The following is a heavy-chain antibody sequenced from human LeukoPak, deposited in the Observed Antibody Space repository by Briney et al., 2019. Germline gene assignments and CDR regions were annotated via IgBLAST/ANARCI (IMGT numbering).Heavy chain of an antibody. D-gene: IGHD3-10*01. Sequence: PGGSLRLSCVGSGFTFSRYGIYWVRQAPGKGLEWVAAIWYDGSKQLYIDSVKGRFIISRYDSKNTVFLQMNSLRGEDAAVYFCARDLSYASGEFWGQGTLVTLSS. CDR3: ARDLSYASGEF. CDR1: GFTFSRYG. CDR2: IWYDGSKQ. V-gene: IGHV3-33*07. J-gene: IGHJ4*02.